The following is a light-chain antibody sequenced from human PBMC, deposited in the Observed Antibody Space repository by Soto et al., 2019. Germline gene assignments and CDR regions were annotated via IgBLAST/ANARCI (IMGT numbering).Light chain of an antibody. Sequence: EVVLTQSPATLSLSPGERATLSCRASENVRTFVDWYQQRPGQAPRLLIYGASNRATGIPARFSGSGSGTDFTLTISDLEPEDFAVYYCQQHSHGPPNTFGQGTKVDIK. CDR3: QQHSHGPPNT. CDR2: GAS. J-gene: IGKJ1*01. V-gene: IGKV3-11*01. CDR1: ENVRTF.